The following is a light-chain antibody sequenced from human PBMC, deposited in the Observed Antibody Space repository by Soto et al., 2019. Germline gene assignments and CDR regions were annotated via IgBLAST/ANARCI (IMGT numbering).Light chain of an antibody. CDR1: QAISTS. CDR3: QQYDNLFT. V-gene: IGKV1-33*01. CDR2: DAS. J-gene: IGKJ3*01. Sequence: DIQMTQSPSSLSASVGDRVIITCQASQAISTSLKWYQQQPGKAPRLLIYDASKLETGVPSRFSGSGSGTDFTLIISSLQPEDIATYYCQQYDNLFTFGPGTNVNI.